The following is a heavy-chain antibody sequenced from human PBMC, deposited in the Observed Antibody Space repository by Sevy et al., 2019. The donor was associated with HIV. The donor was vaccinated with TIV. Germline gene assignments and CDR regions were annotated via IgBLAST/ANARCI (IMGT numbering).Heavy chain of an antibody. CDR1: GFSFSHYA. D-gene: IGHD2-8*01. CDR2: ITYDGTYK. V-gene: IGHV3-30-3*01. J-gene: IGHJ4*02. Sequence: GGSLRLSCAVSGFSFSHYAFHWVRQAPGKGLEWVSLITYDGTYKYYADSVKGRFTISRDNSKNILYLQMNSLRSKDTAVYYCARVAVSYCTNDCYHRFDYWGPGALVTVSS. CDR3: ARVAVSYCTNDCYHRFDY.